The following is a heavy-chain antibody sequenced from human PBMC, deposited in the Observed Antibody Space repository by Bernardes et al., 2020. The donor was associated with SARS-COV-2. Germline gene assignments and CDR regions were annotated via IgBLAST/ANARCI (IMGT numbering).Heavy chain of an antibody. Sequence: SEPLSLTCSVSGGSISNYYWTWIRQRPGKGLEWIGYIYYNGNSKYNPSLKSRVTISVDTSKNQLSLKVTSVTAEDTAVYYCAKDQKYYDFWSGYLGESPNYYYYGMDVWGQGTTVTVSS. D-gene: IGHD3-3*01. CDR1: GGSISNYY. J-gene: IGHJ6*02. CDR2: IYYNGNS. V-gene: IGHV4-59*01. CDR3: AKDQKYYDFWSGYLGESPNYYYYGMDV.